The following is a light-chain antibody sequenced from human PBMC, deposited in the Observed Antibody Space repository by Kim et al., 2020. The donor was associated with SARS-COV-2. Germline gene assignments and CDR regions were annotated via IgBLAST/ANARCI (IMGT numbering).Light chain of an antibody. V-gene: IGKV3-11*01. Sequence: EIVLTQSPVTLSLSPGERATLSCGASQSVNNYLVWYQHKPGQPPRLLIYAASNRATGIPARFSGSGSGTDFTLTISSLEHEDFAVYYCQQYSDWHTFGQGTRLEIK. J-gene: IGKJ5*01. CDR3: QQYSDWHT. CDR1: QSVNNY. CDR2: AAS.